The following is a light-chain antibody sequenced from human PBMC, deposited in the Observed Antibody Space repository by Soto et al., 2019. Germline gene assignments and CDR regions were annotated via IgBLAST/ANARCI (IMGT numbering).Light chain of an antibody. CDR1: QSISIS. V-gene: IGKV1-39*01. CDR3: QQTYTTPGIT. Sequence: DIQMTQSPSSLSASVGARVTITCRASQSISISLNWYQLKPGKAPNLLMYGASYLKSGVPTRFSGGGSGTDLNLTISSLQPEDFATYYCQQTYTTPGITFGQGTRLEIK. CDR2: GAS. J-gene: IGKJ5*01.